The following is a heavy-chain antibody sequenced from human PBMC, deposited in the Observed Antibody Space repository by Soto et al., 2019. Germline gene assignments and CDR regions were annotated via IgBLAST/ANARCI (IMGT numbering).Heavy chain of an antibody. CDR1: GCSISNYF. D-gene: IGHD2-21*01. Sequence: QVQLQESGPGLVKPSETLSLTCTVSGCSISNYFWSWIRQPPGKGLEWIGYSYYSGSTNYNPSLRSRVTILVDTSKSQFSLKLTSVIAADTAVYYCATLIVISRDGMDVWGQGTTVTVSS. CDR3: ATLIVISRDGMDV. V-gene: IGHV4-59*08. J-gene: IGHJ6*02. CDR2: SYYSGST.